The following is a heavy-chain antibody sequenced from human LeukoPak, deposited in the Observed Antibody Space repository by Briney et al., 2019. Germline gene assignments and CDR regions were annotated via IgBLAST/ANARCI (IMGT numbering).Heavy chain of an antibody. Sequence: GGSLRLSCAASGFTFSSYSMNWVRQAPGKGLEWVSSISSSSSYIYYADSVKGRFTISRDNAKNSLYLQMNSLRAGDTAVYYCARDTYYYDSSGYYYFSDYWGQGTLVTVSS. D-gene: IGHD3-22*01. CDR3: ARDTYYYDSSGYYYFSDY. V-gene: IGHV3-21*01. J-gene: IGHJ4*02. CDR1: GFTFSSYS. CDR2: ISSSSSYI.